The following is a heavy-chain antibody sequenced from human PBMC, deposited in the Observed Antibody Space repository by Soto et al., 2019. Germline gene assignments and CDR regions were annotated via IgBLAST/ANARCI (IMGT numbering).Heavy chain of an antibody. CDR3: ARGLLAQSFYFDF. D-gene: IGHD2-8*02. V-gene: IGHV4-34*02. CDR2: SSQSGTT. CDR1: GGSFSGNY. J-gene: IGHJ4*02. Sequence: QVQLQQWGAGLLRPSETLTLTCGVSGGSFSGNYWNWLRQPPGKGPEWIGESSQSGTTNYNPTRKSRVTMSVDTSKRQFSLNLTSVTAAATAVYYCARGLLAQSFYFDFWGQGTLVIVSS.